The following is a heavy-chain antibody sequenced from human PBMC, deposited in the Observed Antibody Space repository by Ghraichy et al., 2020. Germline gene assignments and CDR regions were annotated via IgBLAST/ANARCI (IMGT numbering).Heavy chain of an antibody. CDR2: INPNSGGT. CDR1: GYTFTGYY. D-gene: IGHD3-9*01. CDR3: ARDQDPDEPKYYDILTGYYRSDYYYGMDG. V-gene: IGHV1-2*04. Sequence: ASVKVSCKASGYTFTGYYMHWVRQAPGQGLEWMGWINPNSGGTNYAQKFQGWVTMTRDTSISTAYMELSRLRSDDTAVYYCARDQDPDEPKYYDILTGYYRSDYYYGMDGWGQGTTVTVSS. J-gene: IGHJ6*02.